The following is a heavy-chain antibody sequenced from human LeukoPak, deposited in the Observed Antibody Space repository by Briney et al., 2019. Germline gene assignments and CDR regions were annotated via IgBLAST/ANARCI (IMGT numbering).Heavy chain of an antibody. V-gene: IGHV3-23*01. CDR1: GFTFSHYA. CDR2: ITSSSGYI. Sequence: GGSLRLSCAASGFTFSHYAMNWVRQAPGKGLEWVSSITSSSGYIYYADSVKGRFTISRDNSKNTLYLQMNSLRAEDTAVYYCAKVGFSEMEWLLYSDHWGQGTLVTVSS. D-gene: IGHD3-3*01. J-gene: IGHJ4*02. CDR3: AKVGFSEMEWLLYSDH.